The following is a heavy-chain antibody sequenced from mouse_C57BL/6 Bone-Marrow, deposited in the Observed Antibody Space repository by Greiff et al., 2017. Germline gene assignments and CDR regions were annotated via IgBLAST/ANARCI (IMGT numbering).Heavy chain of an antibody. J-gene: IGHJ3*01. CDR3: ARGRTGTSFAY. V-gene: IGHV1-18*01. Sequence: VQLKASGPELVKPGASVKIPCKASGYTFTDYNLDWVKQSHGKSLEWIGDINPNNGGTIYNHKFKGKATLPVDKSSSTAYMELRSLTSEDTAVYYCARGRTGTSFAYWGQGTLVTVSA. CDR2: INPNNGGT. CDR1: GYTFTDYN. D-gene: IGHD4-1*01.